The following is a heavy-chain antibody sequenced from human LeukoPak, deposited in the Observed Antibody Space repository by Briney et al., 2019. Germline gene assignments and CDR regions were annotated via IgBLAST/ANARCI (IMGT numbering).Heavy chain of an antibody. Sequence: SETLSLTCTVSGGSISSSSYYWGWIRQPPGKGLEWIGSIYYSGSTYYNPSLKSRVTISVDTSKNQFSLKLSSVTAADTAVYYCARHFNQYSSGWYGPHFNDYWGQGTLVTVSS. J-gene: IGHJ4*02. CDR3: ARHFNQYSSGWYGPHFNDY. V-gene: IGHV4-39*01. CDR1: GGSISSSSYY. CDR2: IYYSGST. D-gene: IGHD6-19*01.